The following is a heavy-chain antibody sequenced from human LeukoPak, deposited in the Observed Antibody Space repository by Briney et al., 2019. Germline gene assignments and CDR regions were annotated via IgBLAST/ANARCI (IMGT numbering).Heavy chain of an antibody. V-gene: IGHV3-7*04. D-gene: IGHD2-15*01. Sequence: HPGGSLRLSCAASGFTFDNYYMSWDRQAPGKGLEWVATIKQDGSEKYYVDSVKGRFTISRDNAKNSLYLQMNSLRGEDTAVYFCARGFRSYSWGQGTLVTVSS. J-gene: IGHJ4*02. CDR3: ARGFRSYS. CDR2: IKQDGSEK. CDR1: GFTFDNYY.